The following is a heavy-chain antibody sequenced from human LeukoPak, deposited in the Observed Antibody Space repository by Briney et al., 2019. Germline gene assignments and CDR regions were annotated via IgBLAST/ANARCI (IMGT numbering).Heavy chain of an antibody. CDR2: IYTSGST. Sequence: SETLSLTCTVSGGSISSYYWSWIRQPAGKGLEWIGRIYTSGSTNYNPSLKSRVTMSVDTSKNQFSLKLSSVTAADTAVYYCASHRHYDSSGYPFDYWGQGTLVTVSS. CDR1: GGSISSYY. V-gene: IGHV4-4*07. J-gene: IGHJ4*02. CDR3: ASHRHYDSSGYPFDY. D-gene: IGHD3-22*01.